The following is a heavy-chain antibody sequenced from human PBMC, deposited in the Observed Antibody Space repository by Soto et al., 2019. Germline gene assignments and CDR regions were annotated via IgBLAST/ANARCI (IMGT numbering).Heavy chain of an antibody. CDR1: GYTFTSYA. CDR3: ARDYGDYACFDY. V-gene: IGHV1-3*01. Sequence: QVQLAQSGAEVKKPGASVKVSCKASGYTFTSYAMHWVRQAPVQRLEWMGWINAGNGNTKYSQKFQGRVTITRDTSASTAYMELSSLRSEDTAVYYCARDYGDYACFDYWGQGTLVTVSS. J-gene: IGHJ4*02. D-gene: IGHD4-17*01. CDR2: INAGNGNT.